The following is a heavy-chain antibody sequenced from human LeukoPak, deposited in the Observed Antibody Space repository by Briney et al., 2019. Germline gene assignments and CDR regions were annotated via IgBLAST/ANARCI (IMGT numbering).Heavy chain of an antibody. V-gene: IGHV3-53*01. CDR2: IYSGGST. J-gene: IGHJ3*02. CDR3: AKERATWYDSNAFDI. D-gene: IGHD1-20*01. CDR1: GFTVSSNY. Sequence: GGSLRLSCAASGFTVSSNYMSWVRQAPGKGLEWVSVIYSGGSTYYADSVKGRFTISRDNSKNTLYLQMNSLRAEDTAVYYCAKERATWYDSNAFDIWGQGTVVTVSS.